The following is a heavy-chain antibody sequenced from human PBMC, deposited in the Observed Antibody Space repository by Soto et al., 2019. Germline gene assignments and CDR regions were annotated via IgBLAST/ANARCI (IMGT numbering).Heavy chain of an antibody. CDR2: IIPIFGTA. CDR1: GGTFSSYA. V-gene: IGHV1-69*06. J-gene: IGHJ6*02. CDR3: ARASGGVVPAAMLDYYYYGMDV. Sequence: SVKVSCKASGGTFSSYAISWVRQAPGQGLEWMGGIIPIFGTANYAQKFQGRVTITADKSTSTAYMELSSLRSEDTAVYYFARASGGVVPAAMLDYYYYGMDVLGQGTTVTVSS. D-gene: IGHD2-2*01.